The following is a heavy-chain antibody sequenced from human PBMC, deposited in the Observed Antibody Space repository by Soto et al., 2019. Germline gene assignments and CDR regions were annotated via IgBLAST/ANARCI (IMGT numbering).Heavy chain of an antibody. CDR2: IYHSGST. CDR1: GFSISSGGYS. D-gene: IGHD6-19*01. CDR3: ARAGGLGAVAVDY. J-gene: IGHJ4*02. V-gene: IGHV4-30-2*01. Sequence: PSETLSLTCAVSGFSISSGGYSWSWIRQPPGKGLEWIGYIYHSGSTYYNPSLKSRVTISVDRSKNQFSLKLSSVTAADTAVYYCARAGGLGAVAVDYWGQGTLVTVSS.